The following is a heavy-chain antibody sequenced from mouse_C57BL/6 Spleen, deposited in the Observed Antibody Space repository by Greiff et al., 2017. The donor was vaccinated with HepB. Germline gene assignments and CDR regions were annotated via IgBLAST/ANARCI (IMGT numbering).Heavy chain of an antibody. CDR2: IDPENGDT. V-gene: IGHV14-4*01. CDR1: GFNIKDDY. D-gene: IGHD6-1*01. CDR3: TTLPNNLFAY. Sequence: EVQLQQSGAELVRPGASVKLSCTASGFNIKDDYMHWVKQRPEQGLEWIGWIDPENGDTEYASKFQGKATITADTSSNTAYLQLSSLTSEDTAVYYCTTLPNNLFAYGGQGTLVTVSA. J-gene: IGHJ3*01.